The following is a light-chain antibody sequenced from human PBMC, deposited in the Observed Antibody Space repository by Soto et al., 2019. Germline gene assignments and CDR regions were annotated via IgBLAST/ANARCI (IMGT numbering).Light chain of an antibody. CDR2: AAS. J-gene: IGKJ2*01. V-gene: IGKV3-20*01. Sequence: EIVLTQSPGTLSLSPGERATLSCRASRSFASSYLAWYQHKPRQAPRLLIYAASIRATGVLDRFSGSGSGTDFTLTIIRLEPKDSAVYYCQQYGASPPYTFGQGTKGEIK. CDR1: RSFASSY. CDR3: QQYGASPPYT.